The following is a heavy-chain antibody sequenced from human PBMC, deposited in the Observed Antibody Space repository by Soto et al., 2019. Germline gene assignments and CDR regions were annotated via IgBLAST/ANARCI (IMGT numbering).Heavy chain of an antibody. CDR1: GFTFSSYS. CDR3: ARVSPYSSSWYALSCFDP. D-gene: IGHD6-13*01. V-gene: IGHV3-48*02. CDR2: ISSSSSTI. J-gene: IGHJ5*02. Sequence: GGSLRLSCAASGFTFSSYSMNWVRQAPGKGLEWGSYISSSSSTIYYADSVKGRFTISRDNAKNSLYLQMNSLRDVDTAVCYYARVSPYSSSWYALSCFDPWGKETLVTVSS.